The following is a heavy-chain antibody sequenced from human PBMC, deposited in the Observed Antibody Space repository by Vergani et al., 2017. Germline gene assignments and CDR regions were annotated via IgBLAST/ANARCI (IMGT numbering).Heavy chain of an antibody. CDR3: AKDRLNPRHYCGGYCYPIPPYYFDY. D-gene: IGHD2-21*02. J-gene: IGHJ4*02. Sequence: EVQLLESGGGLVQPGGSLRLSCAASGFTFSSYAMSWVRQAPGKGLEWVSAISGSGGSTYYVDSVKGRFTISRDNSKNTLYLQMNSLRAEDTAVYYCAKDRLNPRHYCGGYCYPIPPYYFDYWGQGTLVTVSS. V-gene: IGHV3-23*01. CDR2: ISGSGGST. CDR1: GFTFSSYA.